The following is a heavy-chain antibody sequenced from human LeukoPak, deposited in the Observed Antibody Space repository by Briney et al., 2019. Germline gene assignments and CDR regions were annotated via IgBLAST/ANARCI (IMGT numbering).Heavy chain of an antibody. CDR2: INPNTGAT. J-gene: IGHJ4*02. CDR1: GYTFTAYY. D-gene: IGHD7-27*01. V-gene: IGHV1-2*02. CDR3: ARDQTGDGFDC. Sequence: ASVRVSFKASGYTFTAYYMNWVRQAPGQGLEWMGWINPNTGATNYAQKFQGRVTMTRDTSISTAYMELSRLRSDDTAVYYCARDQTGDGFDCWGQGTLVTVSS.